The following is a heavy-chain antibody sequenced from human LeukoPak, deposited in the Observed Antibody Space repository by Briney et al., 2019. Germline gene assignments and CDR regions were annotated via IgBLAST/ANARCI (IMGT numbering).Heavy chain of an antibody. CDR3: ARIHIVGVYMDV. J-gene: IGHJ6*03. CDR1: GFTFSTYG. Sequence: GGSLRLSCAASGFTFSTYGMHWVRQAPGKGLEWVAFIRYDGSNQYYADSVKGRFTISRDNSKNTLYLQMNSLRAEDTAVYYCARIHIVGVYMDVWGKGTTVTISS. D-gene: IGHD1-26*01. CDR2: IRYDGSNQ. V-gene: IGHV3-30*02.